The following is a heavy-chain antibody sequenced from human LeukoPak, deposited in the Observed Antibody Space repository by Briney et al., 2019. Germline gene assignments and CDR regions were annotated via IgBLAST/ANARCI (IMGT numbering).Heavy chain of an antibody. V-gene: IGHV4-39*07. CDR1: GGSISSTTSY. J-gene: IGHJ5*02. D-gene: IGHD6-13*01. Sequence: SETLSLTCTVSGGSISSTTSYWGWIRQPPGKGLEWIASIYHSGSTYYNPSLKSRVTISVDTSKNQFSLQLTSVTAADTAVYYCARAYSSSWYFNWFDPWGQGTLVTVSS. CDR2: IYHSGST. CDR3: ARAYSSSWYFNWFDP.